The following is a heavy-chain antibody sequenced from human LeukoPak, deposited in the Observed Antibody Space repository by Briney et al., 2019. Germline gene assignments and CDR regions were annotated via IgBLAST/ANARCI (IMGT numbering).Heavy chain of an antibody. CDR3: ARVSIGDDAFDI. CDR2: IYYSGST. CDR1: GGSISSYY. D-gene: IGHD2-21*01. V-gene: IGHV4-59*01. J-gene: IGHJ3*02. Sequence: SETLSLTCTVSGGSISSYYWSWIRQPPGKGLEWIGYIYYSGSTNYNPSLKSRVTISVGTSKNQFSLKLSSVTAADTAVYYCARVSIGDDAFDIWGQGTMVTVSS.